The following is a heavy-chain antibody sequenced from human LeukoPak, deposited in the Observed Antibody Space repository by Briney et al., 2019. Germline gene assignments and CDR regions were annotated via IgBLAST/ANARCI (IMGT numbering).Heavy chain of an antibody. CDR1: GGTFSSYA. D-gene: IGHD6-13*01. CDR2: VIPILGIA. J-gene: IGHJ5*02. Sequence: SVKVSCKASGGTFSSYAISWVRQAPGQGLEWMGRVIPILGIANYAQKFQGRVTITADKSTSTAYMELSSLRSEDTAVYYCARDGDPFRRGIAAVHWFDPWGQGTLVTVSS. V-gene: IGHV1-69*04. CDR3: ARDGDPFRRGIAAVHWFDP.